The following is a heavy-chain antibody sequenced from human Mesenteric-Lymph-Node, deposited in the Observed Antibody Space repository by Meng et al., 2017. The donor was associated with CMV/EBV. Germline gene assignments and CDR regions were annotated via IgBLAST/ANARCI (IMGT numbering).Heavy chain of an antibody. CDR2: ISSSGSTI. Sequence: GESLKISCAASEFTFSSYEMNWVRQAPGKGLEWVSYISSSGSTIYYAGSVMGRFTISRDNAKQSLYLQMNSLRPEDTAVYYCARDRYCSSATCYTESASPGLLGFWGQGTLVTVSS. J-gene: IGHJ4*02. D-gene: IGHD2-2*02. V-gene: IGHV3-48*03. CDR1: EFTFSSYE. CDR3: ARDRYCSSATCYTESASPGLLGF.